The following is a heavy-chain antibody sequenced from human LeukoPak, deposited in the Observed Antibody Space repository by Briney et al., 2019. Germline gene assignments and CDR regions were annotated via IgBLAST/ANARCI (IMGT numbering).Heavy chain of an antibody. CDR2: IYSAGDT. CDR1: GFTVSSNY. CDR3: ATRSEYSYY. Sequence: GGSLRLPCAASGFTVSSNYMSWVRQAPGKGLEWVSVIYSAGDTYCADSVKGRFTISRDTSRNTVYLRMNSLRAEDTAVYYCATRSEYSYYWGPGTLVTVSS. D-gene: IGHD2-15*01. J-gene: IGHJ4*02. V-gene: IGHV3-53*01.